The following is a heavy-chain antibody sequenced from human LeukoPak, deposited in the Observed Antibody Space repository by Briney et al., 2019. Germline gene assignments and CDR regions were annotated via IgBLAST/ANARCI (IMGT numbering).Heavy chain of an antibody. CDR3: ATRRCTIAACRASSYRCFDF. V-gene: IGHV3-21*06. CDR2: ISSSSSYI. Sequence: GGSLRLSCAASGFTFSSYSMNWVRQAPGKGLEWVSSISSSSSYIYYADSVKGRFTISRDNAKNSVHLQMNSLRAEDTAVYYCATRRCTIAACRASSYRCFDFWGKGTTVTVSS. D-gene: IGHD2-8*01. J-gene: IGHJ6*04. CDR1: GFTFSSYS.